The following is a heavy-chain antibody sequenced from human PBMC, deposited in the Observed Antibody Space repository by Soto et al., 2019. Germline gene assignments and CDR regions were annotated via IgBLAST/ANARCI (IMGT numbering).Heavy chain of an antibody. CDR3: AKDRSIRFLEWYTLSKDAFDI. Sequence: GGSLRLSCAASGFTFSSYAMSWVRQAPGKGLEWVSAISGSGGSTYYADSVKGRFTISRDNSKNTLYLQMNSLRAEDTAVYYCAKDRSIRFLEWYTLSKDAFDIWGQGTMVTVSS. J-gene: IGHJ3*02. CDR2: ISGSGGST. CDR1: GFTFSSYA. V-gene: IGHV3-23*01. D-gene: IGHD3-3*01.